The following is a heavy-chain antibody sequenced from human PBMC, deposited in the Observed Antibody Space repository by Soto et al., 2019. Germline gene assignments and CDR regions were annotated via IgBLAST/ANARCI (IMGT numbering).Heavy chain of an antibody. V-gene: IGHV4-59*01. CDR1: GGSISSYY. Sequence: SDTLSLTCTVYGGSISSYYWSWIRQPPGKGLEWIGYIYYSGSTNYNPSLKSRVTISVDMSKNQFSLKLSSVTAADTAVYYCARGRLIDWFDPWGQGTLVTVSS. CDR3: ARGRLIDWFDP. D-gene: IGHD3-22*01. J-gene: IGHJ5*02. CDR2: IYYSGST.